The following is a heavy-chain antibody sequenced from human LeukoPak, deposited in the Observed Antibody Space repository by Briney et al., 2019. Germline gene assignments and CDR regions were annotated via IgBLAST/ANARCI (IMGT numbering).Heavy chain of an antibody. CDR2: IYSGGNA. J-gene: IGHJ5*02. D-gene: IGHD3-10*01. CDR1: GFTVSSDY. Sequence: GGSLRLSCAVSGFTVSSDYMSWVRQAPGKGLEWVSIIYSGGNAYYADSVKGRFTISRDNSENTLYLQMNSLRAEDSAMYYCAKVGVGSTWFDPWGQGTLVTVSS. V-gene: IGHV3-53*01. CDR3: AKVGVGSTWFDP.